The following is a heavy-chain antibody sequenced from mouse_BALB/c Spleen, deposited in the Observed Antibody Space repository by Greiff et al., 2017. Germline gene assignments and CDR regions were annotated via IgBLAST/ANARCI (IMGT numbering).Heavy chain of an antibody. D-gene: IGHD3-1*01. CDR1: GYSFTGYY. Sequence: LVQPGASVKISCKASGYSFTGYYMHWVKQSHGKSLEWMGYISCYNGATTYNQKFKGKATFTVDTSSSTAYMQINSLTSEDSAVCYCARSGHSSDLDYWGQGTTLTVSS. J-gene: IGHJ2*01. CDR2: ISCYNGAT. CDR3: ARSGHSSDLDY. V-gene: IGHV1S34*01.